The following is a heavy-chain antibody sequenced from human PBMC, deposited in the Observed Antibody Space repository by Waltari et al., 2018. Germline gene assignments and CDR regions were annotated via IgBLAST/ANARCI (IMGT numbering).Heavy chain of an antibody. CDR1: GFTFDDYA. Sequence: EVQLVESGGGLVQPGRSLRLSCAASGFTFDDYAMHWVRQAPGKGLGWVSGISWNSGSIGYADSVKGRFTISRDNAKNSLYLQMNSLRAEDTALYYCAKVGGYSYGASFDYWGQGTLVTVSS. V-gene: IGHV3-9*01. J-gene: IGHJ4*02. D-gene: IGHD5-18*01. CDR3: AKVGGYSYGASFDY. CDR2: ISWNSGSI.